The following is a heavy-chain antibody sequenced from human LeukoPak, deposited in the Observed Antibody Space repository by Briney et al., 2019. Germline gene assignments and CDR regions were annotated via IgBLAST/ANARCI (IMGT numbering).Heavy chain of an antibody. V-gene: IGHV4-39*07. CDR2: IYYSGST. CDR1: GDSTSSDRYY. D-gene: IGHD3-10*01. Sequence: SETLSLTCTVSGDSTSSDRYYGGWVRQPPGKGLEWIGNIYYSGSTYYNPSLKSRVTISVDTSENQFSLKLSSVTAADTAVYYCARVNYGSATKEDYWGQGTLVTVSS. CDR3: ARVNYGSATKEDY. J-gene: IGHJ4*02.